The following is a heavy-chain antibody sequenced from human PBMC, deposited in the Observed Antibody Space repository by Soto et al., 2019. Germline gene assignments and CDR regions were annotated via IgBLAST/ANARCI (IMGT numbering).Heavy chain of an antibody. D-gene: IGHD3-3*01. CDR3: ARSQGEIFGVVTTPYYYGMDV. Sequence: ASPTLVNPTDTLTLTCTVSGFSLSNARMGVSWIRLPPASALDCLEHIFSNDEKSYSTYLKSRPNISKDTSKRQVVLTMTNMDPVDTATYSCARSQGEIFGVVTTPYYYGMDVWGQGTTVTVSS. CDR2: IFSNDEK. V-gene: IGHV2-26*01. J-gene: IGHJ6*02. CDR1: GFSLSNARMG.